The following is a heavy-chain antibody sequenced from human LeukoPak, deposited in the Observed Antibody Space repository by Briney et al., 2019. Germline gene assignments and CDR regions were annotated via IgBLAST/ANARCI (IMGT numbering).Heavy chain of an antibody. J-gene: IGHJ5*02. CDR3: ARDHLLFRQPPNWFDP. D-gene: IGHD1-14*01. CDR1: GYTFTGHY. V-gene: IGHV1-2*02. CDR2: INPDSGGT. Sequence: GASVKVSCKASGYTFTGHYMHWVRQAPGQGLEWMGWINPDSGGTKYAQKFQDRVTMTSDTSISTAYMELSRLRSDDTAVYYCARDHLLFRQPPNWFDPWGQGTLVTVSS.